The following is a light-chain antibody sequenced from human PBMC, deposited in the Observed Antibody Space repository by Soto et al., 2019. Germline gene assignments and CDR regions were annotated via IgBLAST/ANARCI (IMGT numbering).Light chain of an antibody. V-gene: IGLV2-14*01. J-gene: IGLJ1*01. Sequence: QSVLTQPASVSGSPGQSITISFSGTSSDVGGYNYVSWYQQHPGKAPKLIIYEVSNRPSGISNRFSGSKSADTASLTISGLQAEDEADYYCSSYTHNTALDRVLGTGTKVTVL. CDR2: EVS. CDR3: SSYTHNTALDRV. CDR1: SSDVGGYNY.